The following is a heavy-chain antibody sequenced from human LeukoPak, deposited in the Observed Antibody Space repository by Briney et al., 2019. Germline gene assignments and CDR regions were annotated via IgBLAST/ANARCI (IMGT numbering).Heavy chain of an antibody. V-gene: IGHV4-38-2*02. Sequence: SETLSLTCTVSGYSISSGYYWGWIRQPPGKGLEWIGSIYHSGSTYYNPSLKSRVTISVDTSKNQFSLKLSSVTAADTAVYYCARDSRYSSGWPDAFDIWGQGTMVTVSS. J-gene: IGHJ3*02. CDR3: ARDSRYSSGWPDAFDI. CDR2: IYHSGST. CDR1: GYSISSGYY. D-gene: IGHD6-19*01.